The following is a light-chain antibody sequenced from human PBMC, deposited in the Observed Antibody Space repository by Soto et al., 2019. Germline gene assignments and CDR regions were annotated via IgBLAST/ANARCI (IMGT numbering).Light chain of an antibody. CDR3: QQYGTSPWT. V-gene: IGKV3-20*01. J-gene: IGKJ1*01. CDR1: QSVNSNF. CDR2: GAS. Sequence: EIVLTQSPGTLSLSPGDRATLSRRGSQSVNSNFLAWYQQKPGQAPRLLIYGASSRATGIPDTFSGSGSGTDFTLTISRLEPGDFAVYYCQQYGTSPWTFGQGTKVDIK.